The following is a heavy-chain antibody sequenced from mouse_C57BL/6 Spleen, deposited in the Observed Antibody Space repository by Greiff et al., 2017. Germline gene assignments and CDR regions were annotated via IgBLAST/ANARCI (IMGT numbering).Heavy chain of an antibody. D-gene: IGHD1-1*01. Sequence: EVKVEESGGGLVKPGGSLKLSCAASGFTFSSYTMSWVRQTPEKRLEWVATISGGGGNTYYPDSVKGRFTISRDNAKNTLYLQMSSLRSEDTALYYCARHGAYYGSSYYFDYWGQGTTLTVSS. CDR2: ISGGGGNT. J-gene: IGHJ2*01. V-gene: IGHV5-9*01. CDR1: GFTFSSYT. CDR3: ARHGAYYGSSYYFDY.